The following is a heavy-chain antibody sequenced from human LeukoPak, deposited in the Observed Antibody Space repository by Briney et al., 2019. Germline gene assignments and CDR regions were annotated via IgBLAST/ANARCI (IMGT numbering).Heavy chain of an antibody. CDR1: GFTISIYG. D-gene: IGHD3-10*01. V-gene: IGHV4-59*01. Sequence: SGTLSLTCTVSGFTISIYGLHWVRQAPGKGLECVGFIHYTGSNNYNPSLKSRVTISVETYKNQLSLKLKSVTAADTAVYYCARGGYYGSGNDFGFDPWGQGTLVTVSS. CDR3: ARGGYYGSGNDFGFDP. CDR2: IHYTGSN. J-gene: IGHJ5*02.